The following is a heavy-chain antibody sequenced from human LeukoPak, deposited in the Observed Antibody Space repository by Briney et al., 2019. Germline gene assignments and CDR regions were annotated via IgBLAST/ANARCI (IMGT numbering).Heavy chain of an antibody. V-gene: IGHV4-34*01. CDR2: INHSGST. Sequence: SETLSLTCAVYGGSFSGYYWSWIRQPPGKGLEWIGEINHSGSTNYNPSLKSRVTISVDTSKNQFSLKLSSVTAADTAVYYCAREGAAAGTRYFDLWGRGTLVTVSS. D-gene: IGHD6-13*01. CDR3: AREGAAAGTRYFDL. CDR1: GGSFSGYY. J-gene: IGHJ2*01.